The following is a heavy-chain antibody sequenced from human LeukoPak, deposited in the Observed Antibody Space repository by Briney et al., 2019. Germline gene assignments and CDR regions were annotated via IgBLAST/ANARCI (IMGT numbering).Heavy chain of an antibody. CDR3: ARDMIGNYGDYPTAFDI. Sequence: GGSLRLSCVGSGFTFSNFWMNWVRQAPGKGLEWVASIKQDGSEKFYVDSVKGQFTISRDNAKNSLHLQMNSLRVEDTAVYYCARDMIGNYGDYPTAFDIWGQGTMVTVSS. V-gene: IGHV3-7*01. J-gene: IGHJ3*02. CDR1: GFTFSNFW. CDR2: IKQDGSEK. D-gene: IGHD4-17*01.